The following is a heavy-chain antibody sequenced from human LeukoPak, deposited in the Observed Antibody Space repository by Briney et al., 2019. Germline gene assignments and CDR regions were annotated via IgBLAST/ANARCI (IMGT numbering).Heavy chain of an antibody. CDR2: ISGSGGST. CDR1: GFTFSSYA. Sequence: GGSLRLSCAASGFTFSSYAMSWVRQAPGKGLEWVSAISGSGGSTYYADSVKGRFTISRGNSKNTLYLQMNSLRAEDTAVYYCAKALPVDTAMATDYWAQGTLVTVSS. D-gene: IGHD5-18*01. J-gene: IGHJ4*02. CDR3: AKALPVDTAMATDY. V-gene: IGHV3-23*01.